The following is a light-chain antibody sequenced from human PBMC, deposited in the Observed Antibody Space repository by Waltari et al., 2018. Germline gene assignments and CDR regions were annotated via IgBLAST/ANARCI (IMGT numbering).Light chain of an antibody. CDR2: DVS. Sequence: QSALTQPRSVSGSPGQSVTIPCTGTSRDVGGYNYVPWYQQHPGKAPKLMIYDVSKRPSGVPDRFSGSKSGNTASLTISGLQAEDEADYYCCSYAGSYTYVVFGGGTKLTVL. CDR3: CSYAGSYTYVV. CDR1: SRDVGGYNY. V-gene: IGLV2-11*01. J-gene: IGLJ2*01.